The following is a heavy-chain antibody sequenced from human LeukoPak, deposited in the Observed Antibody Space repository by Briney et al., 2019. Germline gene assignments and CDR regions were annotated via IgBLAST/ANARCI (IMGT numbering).Heavy chain of an antibody. D-gene: IGHD3-10*01. CDR2: IYYSGST. V-gene: IGHV4-59*01. CDR3: AGTMVRRYNWFDP. CDR1: GGSISSYY. Sequence: SETLSLTCTVSGGSISSYYWSWIRQPPGKGLEWIGYIYYSGSTNYNPSLKSRVTISVDTSKNQFSLRLSSVTAADTAVYYCAGTMVRRYNWFDPWGQGTLVTVSS. J-gene: IGHJ5*02.